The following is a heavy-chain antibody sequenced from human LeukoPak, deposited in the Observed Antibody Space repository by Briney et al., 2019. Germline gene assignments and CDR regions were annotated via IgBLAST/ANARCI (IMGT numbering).Heavy chain of an antibody. J-gene: IGHJ6*04. CDR1: GFTFSSYG. V-gene: IGHV3-23*01. D-gene: IGHD3-10*02. CDR2: ISGSGGST. CDR3: AELGITMIGGV. Sequence: GGTLRLSCAASGFTFSSYGMSWVRQAPGKGLEWVSAISGSGGSTYYADSVKGRFTISRDNAKNSLYLQTNSLRAEDTAVYYCAELGITMIGGVWGKGTTVTISS.